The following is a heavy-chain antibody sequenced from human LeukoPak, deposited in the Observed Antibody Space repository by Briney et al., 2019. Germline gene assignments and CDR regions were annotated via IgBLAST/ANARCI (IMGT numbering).Heavy chain of an antibody. J-gene: IGHJ2*01. CDR3: ARHPASIAAAGGWYFDL. D-gene: IGHD6-13*01. CDR2: IYYSGST. CDR1: GGSISSYY. V-gene: IGHV4-59*08. Sequence: SETPSLTCTVSGGSISSYYWSWIRQPPGKGLEWIGYIYYSGSTNYNPSLKSRVTISVDTSKNQFSLKLSSVTAADTAVYYCARHPASIAAAGGWYFDLWGRGTLVTVSS.